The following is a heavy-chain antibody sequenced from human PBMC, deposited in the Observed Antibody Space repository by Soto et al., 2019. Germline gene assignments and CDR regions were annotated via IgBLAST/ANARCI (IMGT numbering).Heavy chain of an antibody. J-gene: IGHJ3*02. D-gene: IGHD4-17*01. CDR1: GYSFASYW. CDR2: IFPGDSDT. Sequence: GESLKISCQGSGYSFASYWIAWVRQMPGKGLEWMGIIFPGDSDTKYSPTFHGQVTISTDKSISTAYLHWSSLKASDTAMYFCARHLVDYDDAFDIWGQGTMVTVSS. CDR3: ARHLVDYDDAFDI. V-gene: IGHV5-51*01.